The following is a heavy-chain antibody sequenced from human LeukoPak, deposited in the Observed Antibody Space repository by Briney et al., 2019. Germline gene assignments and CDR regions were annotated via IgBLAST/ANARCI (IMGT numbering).Heavy chain of an antibody. D-gene: IGHD6-19*01. CDR1: GGSISSHY. CDR2: INNSGTT. CDR3: ARVEGAGWGCLEC. V-gene: IGHV4-4*07. J-gene: IGHJ4*02. Sequence: TSETLSLTCTVSGGSISSHYWSWIRQPAGKGPEWIGRINNSGTTIYNPSLTGRATMSVDTTKNQISLKLNSVTVADTAVYYCARVEGAGWGCLECWGQGTLVTVSS.